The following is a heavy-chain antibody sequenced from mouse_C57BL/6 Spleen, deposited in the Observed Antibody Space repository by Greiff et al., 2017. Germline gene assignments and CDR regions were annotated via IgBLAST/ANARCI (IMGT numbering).Heavy chain of an antibody. Sequence: DVLLVESGGGLVKPGGSLKLSCAASGFTFSDYGMHWVRQAPEKGLEWVAYISSGSSTIYYADTVKGRFTLSRDNAKNTLFLQMTSLSSEDAAMYYCARPFYGGYYIAYWGQGTLVTVSA. CDR2: ISSGSSTI. D-gene: IGHD2-3*01. CDR3: ARPFYGGYYIAY. CDR1: GFTFSDYG. J-gene: IGHJ3*01. V-gene: IGHV5-17*01.